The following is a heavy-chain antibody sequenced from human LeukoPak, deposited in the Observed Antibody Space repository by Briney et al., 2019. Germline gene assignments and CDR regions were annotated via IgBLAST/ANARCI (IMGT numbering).Heavy chain of an antibody. CDR2: IKHGGSEK. Sequence: GGSLRLSCAASGFTFRSYWMSWVRQAPGKGLEWVANIKHGGSEKFYVDSVKGRFTISRDNAKNSLYLQMNSLRAEDTAVYYCARDTWGYFDLWGRGTQVTVSS. CDR3: ARDTWGYFDL. V-gene: IGHV3-7*04. J-gene: IGHJ2*01. D-gene: IGHD7-27*01. CDR1: GFTFRSYW.